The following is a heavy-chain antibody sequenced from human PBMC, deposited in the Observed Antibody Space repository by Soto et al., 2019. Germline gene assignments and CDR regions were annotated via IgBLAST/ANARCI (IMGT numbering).Heavy chain of an antibody. V-gene: IGHV1-3*01. CDR3: ARDLGGWPNY. CDR1: GYSFSIYY. J-gene: IGHJ4*02. D-gene: IGHD2-15*01. CDR2: INACNGNT. Sequence: ASVKVSCKASGYSFSIYYIHWVRQAPGQGLEWMGWINACNGNTKFAQRFQGRVTITRDTSASTAYMELSSLRSEDTAVYYCARDLGGWPNYWGQGTLVTVSS.